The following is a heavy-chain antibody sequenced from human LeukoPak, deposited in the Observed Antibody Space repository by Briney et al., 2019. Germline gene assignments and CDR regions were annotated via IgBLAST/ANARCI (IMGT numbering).Heavy chain of an antibody. J-gene: IGHJ6*02. CDR1: GFTFSSYS. Sequence: GGSLRLSCAASGFTFSSYSMSWVRQAPGKGLEWVSSISSSSSYIYYADSVKGRFTISRDNAKNSLYLQMNSLRAEDTAVYYCAGIREYCSGGSCYDLYYYYYGMDVWGQGTTVTVSS. V-gene: IGHV3-21*01. CDR2: ISSSSSYI. D-gene: IGHD2-15*01. CDR3: AGIREYCSGGSCYDLYYYYYGMDV.